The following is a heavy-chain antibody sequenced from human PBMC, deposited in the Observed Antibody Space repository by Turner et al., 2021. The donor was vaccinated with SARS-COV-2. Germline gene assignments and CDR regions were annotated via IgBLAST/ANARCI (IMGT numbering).Heavy chain of an antibody. D-gene: IGHD5-12*01. V-gene: IGHV4-34*02. CDR1: GGSLSGYY. CDR3: ARVDIVSTNYFDP. CDR2: INHSGYT. Sequence: QVQLQQWGAGLLKPSVTLSLTCSVSGGSLSGYYWGWIRQPPGKGLEWIGEINHSGYTNYNPSLKSRVTISVDTSKNQISLKLNSVTAADTALYYCARVDIVSTNYFDPWGQGTLVTVSS. J-gene: IGHJ5*02.